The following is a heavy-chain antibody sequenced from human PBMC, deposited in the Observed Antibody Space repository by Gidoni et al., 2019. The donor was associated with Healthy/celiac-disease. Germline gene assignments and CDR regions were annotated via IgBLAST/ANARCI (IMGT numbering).Heavy chain of an antibody. CDR2: IMSSGHTI. V-gene: IGHV3-11*01. J-gene: IGHJ4*02. D-gene: IGHD7-27*01. CDR3: ARDGGGGGTGYYFDY. Sequence: QVQLVESGGGLVKPGGSLRLSCAASGFTFSDYDMSWIRQAPGKGLEWVSYIMSSGHTISYADSVKGHFPLPRTNAKNSLYLQINSLRAEDTAVFYCARDGGGGGTGYYFDYWGQGTLVTVSS. CDR1: GFTFSDYD.